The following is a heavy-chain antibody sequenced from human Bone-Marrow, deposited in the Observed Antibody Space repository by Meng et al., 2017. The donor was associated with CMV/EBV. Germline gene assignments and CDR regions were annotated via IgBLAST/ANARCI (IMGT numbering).Heavy chain of an antibody. Sequence: SEPLSLTCTVSGGSISSYYWSWIRQPAGKGLEWIGRIYTSGSTNYNPSLKSRVTMSVDTPKNQFSLKLSSVTAADTAVYYCARASPAPRVIDYWGQGTLVTVSS. J-gene: IGHJ4*02. CDR2: IYTSGST. CDR1: GGSISSYY. D-gene: IGHD3-3*01. V-gene: IGHV4-4*07. CDR3: ARASPAPRVIDY.